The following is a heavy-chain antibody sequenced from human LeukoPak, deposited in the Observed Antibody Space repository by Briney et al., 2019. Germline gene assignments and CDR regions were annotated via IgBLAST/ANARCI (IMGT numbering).Heavy chain of an antibody. CDR2: IRFDGRKT. V-gene: IGHV3-30*02. CDR1: GFTFSAYG. Sequence: PGGSLRLSCAASGFTFSAYGMHWVRQAPGRGLQWVSFIRFDGRKTYYADSVKGRFTISRDNSKNTLYLQMNSLRAEDTAVYYCAKDQGGGYYFSNYFDYWGQGTLVTVSS. D-gene: IGHD1-26*01. J-gene: IGHJ4*02. CDR3: AKDQGGGYYFSNYFDY.